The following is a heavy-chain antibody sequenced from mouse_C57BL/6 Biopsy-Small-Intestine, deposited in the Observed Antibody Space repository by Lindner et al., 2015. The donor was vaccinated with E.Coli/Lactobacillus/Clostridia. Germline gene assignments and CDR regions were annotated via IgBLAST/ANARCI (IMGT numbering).Heavy chain of an antibody. CDR2: DREDDETI. V-gene: IGHV1-83*01. Sequence: SVKVSCKVSGYTSLDLSIHWVRQAPGKGLEWMGGFDREDDETIYAQKFQGRVTVTEDTFTDTVYMELSSLKSEDTAVYFCATEGRWELSWGQGTLVTVSS. D-gene: IGHD1-1*02. CDR3: TEGRWELS. CDR1: YTSLDLSI. J-gene: IGHJ4*01.